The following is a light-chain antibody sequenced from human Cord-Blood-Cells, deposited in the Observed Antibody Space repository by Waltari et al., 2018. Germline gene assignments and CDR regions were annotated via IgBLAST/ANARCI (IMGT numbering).Light chain of an antibody. J-gene: IGKJ1*01. CDR1: QSVLYSSTNKNY. Sequence: IVMTQSPDSLAVSLGAWATINCKSSQSVLYSSTNKNYLAWYQQKPGQPPQLLIYWASTRVSRVPDRFSGSGSGTEFTLTISSLQAEDVAVYDCQQDYSTPPWTFGQGTKVEIK. CDR3: QQDYSTPPWT. CDR2: WAS. V-gene: IGKV4-1*01.